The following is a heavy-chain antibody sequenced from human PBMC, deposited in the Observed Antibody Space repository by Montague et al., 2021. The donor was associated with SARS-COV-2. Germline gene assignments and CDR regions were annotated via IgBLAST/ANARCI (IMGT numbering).Heavy chain of an antibody. J-gene: IGHJ4*02. D-gene: IGHD2-2*01. CDR2: IYHSGST. CDR1: GYSISSGYY. V-gene: IGHV4-38-2*02. Sequence: SETLSLTCTVSGYSISSGYYWGWIRQPPGKGLEWIGSIYHSGSTXXNPXXXSRVTISVDTSKNQFSLKLSSVTAADTAVYYCARSQDCSTTSCHFDYWGQGTLVTVSS. CDR3: ARSQDCSTTSCHFDY.